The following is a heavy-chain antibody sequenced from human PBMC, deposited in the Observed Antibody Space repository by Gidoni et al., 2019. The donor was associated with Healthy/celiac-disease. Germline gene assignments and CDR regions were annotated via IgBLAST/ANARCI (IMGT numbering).Heavy chain of an antibody. CDR2: IYSGGST. Sequence: EVQLVETGGGLIQPGGSLRLSCAASGFTLSSNYMSWVRQAPGKGLVWVSVIYSGGSTYYADSVKGRFTISRDNSKNTLYLQMNSLRAEDTAVYYCASDYGDSPHAFDIWGQGTMVTVSS. D-gene: IGHD4-17*01. V-gene: IGHV3-53*02. J-gene: IGHJ3*02. CDR3: ASDYGDSPHAFDI. CDR1: GFTLSSNY.